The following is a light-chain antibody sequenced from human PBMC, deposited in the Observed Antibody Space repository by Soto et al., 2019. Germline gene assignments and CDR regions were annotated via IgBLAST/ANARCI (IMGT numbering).Light chain of an antibody. CDR3: CSYGGSYTWV. J-gene: IGLJ3*02. V-gene: IGLV2-11*01. CDR1: SSDVGGYDY. Sequence: QSVLTQSRSVSGSPGQSVTISCTGTSSDVGGYDYVSWYQQHPGKAPKLMIYGVSKWPSGVPDRFSGSKSGNTASLTISGLQAEDEADYYCCSYGGSYTWVFGGGTKLTVL. CDR2: GVS.